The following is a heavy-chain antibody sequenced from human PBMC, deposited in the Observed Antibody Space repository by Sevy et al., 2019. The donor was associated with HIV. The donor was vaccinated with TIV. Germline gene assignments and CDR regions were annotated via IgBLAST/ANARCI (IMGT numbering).Heavy chain of an antibody. CDR2: IKSNSAGGTT. D-gene: IGHD1-7*01. V-gene: IGHV3-15*05. CDR3: GRISPTTDVDY. J-gene: IGHJ4*02. Sequence: GGCLRLSCAASGFTFSDAWMNCVRLAPGKGLEWVGRIKSNSAGGTTDYAAPVKDRFTISRDDSKNTLYLQMNGLRTEDTAVYHCGRISPTTDVDYWGQGTLVAVSS. CDR1: GFTFSDAW.